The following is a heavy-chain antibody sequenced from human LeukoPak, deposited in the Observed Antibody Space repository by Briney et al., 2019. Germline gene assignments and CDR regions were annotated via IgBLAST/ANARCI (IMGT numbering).Heavy chain of an antibody. CDR1: GFTFSSYG. J-gene: IGHJ6*02. CDR3: AKASPYVSGSYYGMDV. D-gene: IGHD3-10*01. CDR2: IRYDGSNK. V-gene: IGHV3-30*02. Sequence: GGSLRLSCAASGFTFSSYGMHWVRQAPGKGLEWVAFIRYDGSNKYYADSVKGRFTISRDNSKNTLYLQMNSLRAEDTAVYYCAKASPYVSGSYYGMDVWGQGTTVTVSS.